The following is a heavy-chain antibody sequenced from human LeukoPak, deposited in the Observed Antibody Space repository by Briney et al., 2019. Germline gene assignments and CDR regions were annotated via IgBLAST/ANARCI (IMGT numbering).Heavy chain of an antibody. Sequence: SETLSLTCTVSEASSGPTRYYWGWIRQPPGKGLEWIGSIYYSGSTYYNPSLKSRVTISVDSSKKQVSLSLKSLTAADTAVYHCARHLPSHERGAPLPYFDSWGQGILVTVSS. D-gene: IGHD1-26*01. CDR2: IYYSGST. CDR1: EASSGPTRYY. J-gene: IGHJ4*02. V-gene: IGHV4-39*01. CDR3: ARHLPSHERGAPLPYFDS.